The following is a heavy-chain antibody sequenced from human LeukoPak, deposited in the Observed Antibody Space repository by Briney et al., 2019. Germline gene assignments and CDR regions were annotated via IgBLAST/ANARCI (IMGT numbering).Heavy chain of an antibody. CDR2: IYNSGST. Sequence: PSETLSLTCTVSGGSISRYYWSWIRQPPGKGMEWIGYIYNSGSTNSNPSLKSRVTIPVDTSKNQASLKLNSVTAADTTLYYCSRGERNWLDYWGQGTLVSGSS. CDR3: SRGERNWLDY. J-gene: IGHJ4*02. CDR1: GGSISRYY. V-gene: IGHV4-59*01.